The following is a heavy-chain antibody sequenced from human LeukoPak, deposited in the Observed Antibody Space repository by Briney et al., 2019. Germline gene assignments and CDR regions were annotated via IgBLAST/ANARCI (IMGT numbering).Heavy chain of an antibody. CDR2: ISGSGGST. Sequence: GGSLRLSCAASGFTFSSYAMSWVRQAPGKGLEWVSAISGSGGSTHYADSVKGRFTISRDNAKNSLYLQMNSLRAEDTAVYYCVRGVPKTSYYYYYMDVWGKGTTVTVSS. CDR3: VRGVPKTSYYYYYMDV. V-gene: IGHV3-23*01. CDR1: GFTFSSYA. J-gene: IGHJ6*03. D-gene: IGHD4-11*01.